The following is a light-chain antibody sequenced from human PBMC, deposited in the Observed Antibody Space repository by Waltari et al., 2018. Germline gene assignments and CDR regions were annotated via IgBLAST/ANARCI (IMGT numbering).Light chain of an antibody. CDR3: HSRDASGSGGA. CDR2: DKK. V-gene: IGLV3-19*01. CDR1: SLRSYY. Sequence: TQDPAVSVAMGQTVRITCHGDSLRSYYSSWYQQRPGQAPILVMYDKKSRPSGVPDRFSGSSSDDTASLTITGAQAEDEAYYYCHSRDASGSGGAFGGGTKLTVL. J-gene: IGLJ2*01.